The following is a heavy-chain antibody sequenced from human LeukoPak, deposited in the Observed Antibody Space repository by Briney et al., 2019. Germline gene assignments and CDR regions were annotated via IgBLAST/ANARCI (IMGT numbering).Heavy chain of an antibody. Sequence: GGSMRLSCAASGFTFSSYWMSWVRQAPGKGLEWVANIKQDGSEKYYVDSVKGRFTISRDNAKNSLYLQMNSLRAEDTAVYYCARERYYYDSSGYPCAFDIWGRGTMVTVSS. D-gene: IGHD3-22*01. J-gene: IGHJ3*02. CDR1: GFTFSSYW. V-gene: IGHV3-7*01. CDR2: IKQDGSEK. CDR3: ARERYYYDSSGYPCAFDI.